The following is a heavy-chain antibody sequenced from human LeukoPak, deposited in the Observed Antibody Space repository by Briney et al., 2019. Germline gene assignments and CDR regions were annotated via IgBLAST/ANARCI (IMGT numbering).Heavy chain of an antibody. CDR1: GDSIASSSSY. D-gene: IGHD2-8*01. CDR3: ARGGALMVYNGVYYFDY. CDR2: IYYIGST. Sequence: PSETLSLTCTVSGDSIASSSSYWGWIRQPPGKGLEWIGSIYYIGSTYYNPSLKSRVTISVDTSKNQISLKLSSVTAADRAVDYCARGGALMVYNGVYYFDYWGQGTLVTVSS. J-gene: IGHJ4*02. V-gene: IGHV4-39*01.